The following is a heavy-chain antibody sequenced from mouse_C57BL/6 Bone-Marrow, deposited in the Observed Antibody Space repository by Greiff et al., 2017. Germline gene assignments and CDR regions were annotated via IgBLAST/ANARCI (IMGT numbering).Heavy chain of an antibody. V-gene: IGHV5-6*01. CDR1: GFTFSSYG. J-gene: IGHJ1*03. CDR2: ISSGGSYT. CDR3: ARLHWYFDV. Sequence: EVNVVESGGDLVKPGGSLKLSCAASGFTFSSYGMSWVRQTPDKRLEWVATISSGGSYTYYPDSVKGRFTISRDNAKNTLYLQMGSLESEDTAMYYCARLHWYFDVWGTGTTVTVSS.